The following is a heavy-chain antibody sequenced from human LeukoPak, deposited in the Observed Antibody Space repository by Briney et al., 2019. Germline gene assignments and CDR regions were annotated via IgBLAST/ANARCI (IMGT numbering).Heavy chain of an antibody. CDR1: GASVRNEY. Sequence: SETLSLTCTVSGASVRNEYWSWIRQPPGKGLEWIGYIHYSGSSNYHPSLGSRVTISLDTSKNQFSLKLTSVTAADTAIYYCARDGRSGYEDLWGPGTLVTVSS. J-gene: IGHJ5*02. CDR2: IHYSGSS. CDR3: ARDGRSGYEDL. V-gene: IGHV4-59*02. D-gene: IGHD5-12*01.